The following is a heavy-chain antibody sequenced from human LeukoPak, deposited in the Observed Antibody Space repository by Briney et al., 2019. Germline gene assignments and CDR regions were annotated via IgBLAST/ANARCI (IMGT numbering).Heavy chain of an antibody. V-gene: IGHV3-23*01. J-gene: IGHJ6*02. Sequence: GGSLRLSCTASGFTFDSYAMSWVRQAPGKGLEWVSGISGSGGSTYYADSVKGRFTISRDNSKNTLFLQMNSLRAEDTAVYYCTTDPTGGGLWYYYYGMDVWGQGTTVTVSS. CDR3: TTDPTGGGLWYYYYGMDV. CDR1: GFTFDSYA. D-gene: IGHD2-21*01. CDR2: ISGSGGST.